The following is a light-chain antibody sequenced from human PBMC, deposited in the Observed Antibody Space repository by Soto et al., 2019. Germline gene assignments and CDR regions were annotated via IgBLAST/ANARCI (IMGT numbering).Light chain of an antibody. Sequence: QLVLTQSPSASASLGASVKLTCTLSSGHSSYAIAWHQQQPEKGPRYLMKLNSDGSHNKGDGIPDRFSGSSSGAERYLTISSLQSEDEADYYCQTWGTDLSVVFGGGTKLPVL. CDR2: LNSDGSH. CDR1: SGHSSYA. V-gene: IGLV4-69*01. J-gene: IGLJ2*01. CDR3: QTWGTDLSVV.